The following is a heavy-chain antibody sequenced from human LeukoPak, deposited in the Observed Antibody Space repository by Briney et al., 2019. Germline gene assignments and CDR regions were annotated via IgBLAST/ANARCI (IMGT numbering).Heavy chain of an antibody. D-gene: IGHD2-21*01. J-gene: IGHJ6*03. CDR1: GGSISSYY. V-gene: IGHV4-59*01. CDR3: ASGEAHYYYYMDV. Sequence: SETLSLTCTVPGGSISSYYWSWIRQPPGKGLEWIGYIYYSGSTNYNPSLKSRVTISVDTSKNQFSLKLSSVTAADTAVYYCASGEAHYYYYMDVWGKGTTVTVSS. CDR2: IYYSGST.